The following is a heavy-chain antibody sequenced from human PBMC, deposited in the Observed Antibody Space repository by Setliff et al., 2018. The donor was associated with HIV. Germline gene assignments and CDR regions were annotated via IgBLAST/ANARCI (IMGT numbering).Heavy chain of an antibody. Sequence: PSETLSLTCTVSGGSISSGSYYWSWIRQPAGKGLEWIGNIYTSGSTNYNPSLKSRVTISVDTSKNQFSLRLTSVTAADTAVYYCARERSRGYTDPPRFDYWGQGTLVTVSS. CDR3: ARERSRGYTDPPRFDY. V-gene: IGHV4-61*09. CDR1: GGSISSGSYY. D-gene: IGHD5-18*01. CDR2: IYTSGST. J-gene: IGHJ4*02.